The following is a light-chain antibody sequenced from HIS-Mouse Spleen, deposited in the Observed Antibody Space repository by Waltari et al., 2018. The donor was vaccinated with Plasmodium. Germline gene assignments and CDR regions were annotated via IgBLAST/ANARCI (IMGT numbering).Light chain of an antibody. J-gene: IGLJ2*01. CDR1: RSDVGRYHY. V-gene: IGLV2-11*01. CDR3: CSYAGSYTWV. CDR2: DIS. Sequence: QSALTQPRSVSGSPGQSVTISCTGTRSDVGRYHYVSWYTQPPGKAPKRMIYDISKRPSGVPDRFSGSKSGNTASLTISGLQAEDEADYYCCSYAGSYTWVFGGGTKLTVL.